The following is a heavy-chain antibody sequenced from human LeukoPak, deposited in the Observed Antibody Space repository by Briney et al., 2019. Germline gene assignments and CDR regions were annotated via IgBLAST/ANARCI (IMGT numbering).Heavy chain of an antibody. CDR1: GYTFTGYY. Sequence: ASVNVSCKASGYTFTGYYMHWVRQAPGQGLEWMGWINPNSGGTNYAQKFQGRVTMTRDTSISTAYMELSRLRSDDTAVYYCARASQQLVRDVYWFDPWGQGTLVTVSS. CDR3: ARASQQLVRDVYWFDP. D-gene: IGHD6-13*01. V-gene: IGHV1-2*02. J-gene: IGHJ5*02. CDR2: INPNSGGT.